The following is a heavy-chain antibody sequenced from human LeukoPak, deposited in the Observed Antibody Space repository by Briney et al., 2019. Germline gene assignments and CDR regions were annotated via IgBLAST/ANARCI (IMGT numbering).Heavy chain of an antibody. D-gene: IGHD3-3*02. Sequence: GGSLRLSCAASGFTFSTYAMSWVRQAPGKGLEWVSVISGSGGSTYYADSVKSRFTISRDNSKNTLYLQMNGLRAEDTAVYYCAKGSLPISASTKNFDYWGQGTLVTVSS. CDR3: AKGSLPISASTKNFDY. CDR1: GFTFSTYA. V-gene: IGHV3-23*01. CDR2: ISGSGGST. J-gene: IGHJ4*02.